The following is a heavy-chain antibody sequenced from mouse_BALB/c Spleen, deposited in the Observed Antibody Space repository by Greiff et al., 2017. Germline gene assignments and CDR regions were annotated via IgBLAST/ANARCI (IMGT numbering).Heavy chain of an antibody. V-gene: IGHV5-9-4*01. CDR3: AREDY. Sequence: EVQGVESGGGLVKPGGSLKLSCAASGFTFSSYAMSWVRQSPEKRLEWVAEISSGGSYTYYPDTVTGRFTISRDNAKNTLYLEMSSLRSEDTAMYYCAREDYWGQGTSVTVSS. CDR2: ISSGGSYT. J-gene: IGHJ4*01. CDR1: GFTFSSYA.